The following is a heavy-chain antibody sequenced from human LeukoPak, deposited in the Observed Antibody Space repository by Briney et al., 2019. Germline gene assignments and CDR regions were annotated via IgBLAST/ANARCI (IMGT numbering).Heavy chain of an antibody. Sequence: SVKVSCKASGDTFSSYVISWVRQAPGQGLEWMGGINPVFGTAHYAQKFQDRVTITADESTSTAYMELSSLRSEDTAVYYCAKTFSTAYDTYFYYYGLDVWGQGTPVTVSS. CDR1: GDTFSSYV. V-gene: IGHV1-69*13. CDR2: INPVFGTA. CDR3: AKTFSTAYDTYFYYYGLDV. D-gene: IGHD3/OR15-3a*01. J-gene: IGHJ6*02.